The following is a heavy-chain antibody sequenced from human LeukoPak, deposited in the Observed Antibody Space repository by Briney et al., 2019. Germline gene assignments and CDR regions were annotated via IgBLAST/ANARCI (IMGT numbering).Heavy chain of an antibody. D-gene: IGHD3-10*01. CDR2: ISSNGGST. CDR1: GFTFSSYA. V-gene: IGHV3-64D*06. CDR3: VKDYYGSGSQLDY. Sequence: PGGSLRLSCSASGFTFSSYAMHWVRQAPEKGLEYVSAISSNGGSTYYADSVKGRFTISRDNSKNTLYLQMSSLRAEDTAVYYCVKDYYGSGSQLDYWGQGTLVTVSS. J-gene: IGHJ4*02.